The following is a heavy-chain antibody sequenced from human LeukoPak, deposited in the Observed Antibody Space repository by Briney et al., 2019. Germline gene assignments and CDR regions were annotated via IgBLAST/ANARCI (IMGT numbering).Heavy chain of an antibody. CDR3: AREARATPDF. D-gene: IGHD1-26*01. CDR2: ITNSGDFV. Sequence: GGSLRLSRAASGFRFSGHYMSWIRQAPGKGLEWISYITNSGDFVNYADSVKGRFTISRDNAKNSLYLQMNSLRAEDTAVYYCAREARATPDFWGQGTVVTVSS. CDR1: GFRFSGHY. V-gene: IGHV3-11*01. J-gene: IGHJ4*02.